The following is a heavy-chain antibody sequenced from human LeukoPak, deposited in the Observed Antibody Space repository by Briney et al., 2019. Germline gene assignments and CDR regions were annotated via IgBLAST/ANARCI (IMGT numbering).Heavy chain of an antibody. Sequence: GGSLRLSCAASGFTFSSYGMSWVRQAPGKGLEWVSGINWNGGSTGYADSVKGRFTISRDNAKNSLYLQMNSLRAEDTALYYCARDTAMVTHPYYYYYMDVWGKGTTVTVSS. J-gene: IGHJ6*03. CDR3: ARDTAMVTHPYYYYYMDV. D-gene: IGHD5-18*01. V-gene: IGHV3-20*04. CDR1: GFTFSSYG. CDR2: INWNGGST.